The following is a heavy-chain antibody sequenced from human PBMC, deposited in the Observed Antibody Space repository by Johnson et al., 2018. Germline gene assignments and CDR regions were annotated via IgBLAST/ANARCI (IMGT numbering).Heavy chain of an antibody. V-gene: IGHV3-30*03. CDR3: VRDCGGGSGYSGAFES. J-gene: IGHJ3*02. D-gene: IGHD2-15*01. CDR1: GFTFSSYG. CDR2: ISFDGSNK. Sequence: QVQLVQSGGGVVQPGRSLRISCAASGFTFSSYGMHWVRQAPGKGLAWVATISFDGSNKYYADSVKGRFTISRDNAKNSLYLQMNRLRAEDTAVYYCVRDCGGGSGYSGAFESWGQGTMVTVSS.